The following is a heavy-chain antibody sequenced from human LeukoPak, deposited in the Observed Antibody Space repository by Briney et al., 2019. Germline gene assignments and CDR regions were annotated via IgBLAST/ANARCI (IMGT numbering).Heavy chain of an antibody. CDR2: IKQDGSEK. CDR1: GFTFSSYW. V-gene: IGHV3-7*01. D-gene: IGHD3-3*01. Sequence: PGGSLRLSCAASGFTFSSYWMSWVRQAPGKGLEWVANIKQDGSEKYYVDSVKGRFTISRDNAKNSLYLQMNSLRAEDTAVYYCARDLNGFLEWLFDYWGQGTLVTVSS. J-gene: IGHJ4*02. CDR3: ARDLNGFLEWLFDY.